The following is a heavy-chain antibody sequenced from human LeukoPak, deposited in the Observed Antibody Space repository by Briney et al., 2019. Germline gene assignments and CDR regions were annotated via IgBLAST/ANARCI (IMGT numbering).Heavy chain of an antibody. CDR2: VYYSGST. CDR3: ARQLVVLPAYYGMDV. J-gene: IGHJ6*02. Sequence: PSETLSLTCTVCGGCISSYYWSWIRQPPGKGLEWIGYVYYSGSTNYNPPLKSRVTISVDTSKNQFSLKLSSVTAADTAVYYCARQLVVLPAYYGMDVWGQGTTVTVSS. CDR1: GGCISSYY. D-gene: IGHD2-2*01. V-gene: IGHV4-59*01.